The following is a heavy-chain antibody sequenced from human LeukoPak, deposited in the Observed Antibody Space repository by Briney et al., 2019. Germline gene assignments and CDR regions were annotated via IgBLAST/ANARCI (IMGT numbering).Heavy chain of an antibody. CDR2: IKEDGSQK. V-gene: IGHV3-7*05. J-gene: IGHJ3*02. CDR1: GCTFSNYW. Sequence: GGSLRLSCAASGCTFSNYWMSWVRQAPGKGLEWVANIKEDGSQKYYVDSVKGRFTISRDNAKNSLYLQMDSLRAEDTAVYYCARSNAFDIWGQGTMVTVSS. CDR3: ARSNAFDI.